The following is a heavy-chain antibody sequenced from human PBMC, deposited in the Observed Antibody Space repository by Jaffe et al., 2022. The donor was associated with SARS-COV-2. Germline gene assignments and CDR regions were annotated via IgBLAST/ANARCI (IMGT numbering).Heavy chain of an antibody. CDR2: IYWDDDK. D-gene: IGHD5-12*01. V-gene: IGHV2-5*02. CDR3: AHRRFGLEMATSWFDP. J-gene: IGHJ5*02. CDR1: GFSLSTSGVG. Sequence: QITLKESGPTLVKPTQTLTLTCTFSGFSLSTSGVGVGWIRQPPGKALEWLALIYWDDDKRYSPSLKSRLTITKDTSKNQVVLTMTNMDPVDTATYYCAHRRFGLEMATSWFDPWGQGTLVTVSS.